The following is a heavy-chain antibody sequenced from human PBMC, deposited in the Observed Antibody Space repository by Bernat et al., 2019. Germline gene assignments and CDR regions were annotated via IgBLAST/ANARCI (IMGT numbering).Heavy chain of an antibody. D-gene: IGHD3-3*01. CDR1: GFTFSSYW. Sequence: EVQLVESGGGLVQPGGSLRLSCAASGFTFSSYWMHWVRQAPGKGLVWVSRFNSDGTTTTYADSVKGRFTSSRDNAKNTVYLQMNSLRAEDTAVYYCARARYYDRIDYWGQGTLVTVSS. CDR2: FNSDGTTT. J-gene: IGHJ4*02. CDR3: ARARYYDRIDY. V-gene: IGHV3-74*01.